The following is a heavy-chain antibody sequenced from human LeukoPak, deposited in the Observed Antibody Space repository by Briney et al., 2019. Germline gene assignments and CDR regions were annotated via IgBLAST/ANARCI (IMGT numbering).Heavy chain of an antibody. Sequence: PGPSVKVSSKPSGYTFTSYGISCVPQAPGQGHEWMVWISPYNGDTAYSRKFQGRLTMTTDTSTSSAYMELRSLRSDDTAVYYCTRDPYTGTYYQEGDFDFWGQGTLVTVSS. CDR3: TRDPYTGTYYQEGDFDF. CDR1: GYTFTSYG. J-gene: IGHJ4*02. CDR2: ISPYNGDT. V-gene: IGHV1-18*01. D-gene: IGHD1-26*01.